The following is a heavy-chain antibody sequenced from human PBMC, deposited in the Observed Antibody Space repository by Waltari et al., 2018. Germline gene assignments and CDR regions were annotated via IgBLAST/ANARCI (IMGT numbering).Heavy chain of an antibody. CDR1: GYTFTDYY. J-gene: IGHJ4*02. D-gene: IGHD3-3*01. CDR2: IHPNSGGT. Sequence: QVQLVQSGAEVKKPGASVKVSCKASGYTFTDYYMHWVRRAPGQGLEWMGLIHPNSGGTNYHQKCQGRVTRTSDTSSSTAYMGLSRLRADDTAVYYWARWGPAIFGVLITKRFDYWGQGTLVTVSS. V-gene: IGHV1-2*06. CDR3: ARWGPAIFGVLITKRFDY.